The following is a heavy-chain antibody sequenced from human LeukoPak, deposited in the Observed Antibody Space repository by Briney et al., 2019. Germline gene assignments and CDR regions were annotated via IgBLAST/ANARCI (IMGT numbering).Heavy chain of an antibody. V-gene: IGHV4-39*01. CDR2: IYYSGST. CDR3: ARRRNYLDP. Sequence: PSETLSLTCTVSGGSISSSSYYWGWIRHPPGKGLEWIGSIYYSGSTYYNPSLKSRVTISVDTSKNQFSLKLSSVTAADTAVYYCARRRNYLDPWGQGTLVTVSS. CDR1: GGSISSSSYY. D-gene: IGHD3-10*01. J-gene: IGHJ5*02.